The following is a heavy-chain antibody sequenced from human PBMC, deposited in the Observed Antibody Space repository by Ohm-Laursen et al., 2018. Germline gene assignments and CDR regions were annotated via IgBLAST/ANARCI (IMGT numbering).Heavy chain of an antibody. J-gene: IGHJ6*02. V-gene: IGHV3-7*01. D-gene: IGHD2-8*01. CDR2: IKQDGSEK. CDR1: GFTFSSYW. Sequence: SLRLSCTASGFTFSSYWMSWVRQAPGKGLEWVANIKQDGSEKYYVDSVKGRFTISRDNAKNSLYLQMNSLRAEDTAVYYFARADGHIVLMVYDSGYYYGMDVWGQGTTVTVSS. CDR3: ARADGHIVLMVYDSGYYYGMDV.